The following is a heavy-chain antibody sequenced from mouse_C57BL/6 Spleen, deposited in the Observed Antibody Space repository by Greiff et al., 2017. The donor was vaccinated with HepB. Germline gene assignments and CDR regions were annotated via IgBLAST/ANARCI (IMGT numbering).Heavy chain of an antibody. CDR1: GFTFSSYA. V-gene: IGHV5-4*01. CDR3: ERDQDYYYGSSSCFDY. J-gene: IGHJ2*01. D-gene: IGHD1-1*01. CDR2: ISDGGSYT. Sequence: EVQVVESGGGLVKPGGSLKLSCAASGFTFSSYAMSWVRQTPEKRLEWVATISDGGSYTYYPDNVKGQFTISRDNAKNNLYLQMSHLKSEDTAMYYCERDQDYYYGSSSCFDYWGQGTTLTVSS.